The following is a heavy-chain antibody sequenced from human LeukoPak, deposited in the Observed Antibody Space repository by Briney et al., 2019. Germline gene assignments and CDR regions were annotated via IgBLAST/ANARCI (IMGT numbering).Heavy chain of an antibody. V-gene: IGHV3-49*05. CDR2: IRSKAYGGTT. CDR1: GFTFGAYA. Sequence: KPGRSLRLSSTVSGFTFGAYAMSWFRQAPGKGLDWEGFIRSKAYGGTTEYAASVKGRFTISRDDSKSIAYLQMNSLKTEDTAVYYCTRFLYYYGMDVWGQGTTVTVSS. J-gene: IGHJ6*02. D-gene: IGHD3-3*01. CDR3: TRFLYYYGMDV.